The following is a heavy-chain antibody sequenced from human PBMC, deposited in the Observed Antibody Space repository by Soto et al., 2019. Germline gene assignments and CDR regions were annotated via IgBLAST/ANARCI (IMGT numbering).Heavy chain of an antibody. Sequence: QDQLVQSGVEVKKPGASVKVSCKASGYSFTNYGIKWVRQAPGQGFEWMGWISAYNGNTNYAQKFQGRVILTTDASTSTAYLELRSLRSDDTAVYYCARDRGVAPPVAGNTHYYYTTDVCGKGTTVTVSS. D-gene: IGHD6-19*01. CDR1: GYSFTNYG. V-gene: IGHV1-18*01. J-gene: IGHJ6*03. CDR3: ARDRGVAPPVAGNTHYYYTTDV. CDR2: ISAYNGNT.